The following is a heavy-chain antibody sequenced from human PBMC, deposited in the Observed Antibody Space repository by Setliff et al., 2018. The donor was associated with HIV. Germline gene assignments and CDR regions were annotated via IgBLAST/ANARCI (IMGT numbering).Heavy chain of an antibody. CDR3: ASIELAAMVTVDY. Sequence: GSLRLSCAASGFTFSRAWMSWVRQAPGKGLEWVSYITGSGDTIYYADSVKGRFTISRDNAKNSLFLQMNSLRAEDTAVYYCASIELAAMVTVDYWGQGTLVTVSS. CDR2: ITGSGDTI. D-gene: IGHD5-18*01. J-gene: IGHJ4*02. CDR1: GFTFSRAW. V-gene: IGHV3-48*04.